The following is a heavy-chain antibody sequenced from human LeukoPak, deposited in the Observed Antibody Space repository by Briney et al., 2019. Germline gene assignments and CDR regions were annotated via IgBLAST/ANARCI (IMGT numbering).Heavy chain of an antibody. D-gene: IGHD6-13*01. CDR2: IYYSGST. V-gene: IGHV4-59*01. CDR1: GGSISSYY. Sequence: PSETLSLTCTVSGGSISSYYWSWIRQPPGKGLEWIGYIYYSGSTNYNPSLKSRVTISVDTSKNQFSLKLSPVTAADTAVYYCARDLAAAGTRWFDPWGQGTLVTVSS. J-gene: IGHJ5*02. CDR3: ARDLAAAGTRWFDP.